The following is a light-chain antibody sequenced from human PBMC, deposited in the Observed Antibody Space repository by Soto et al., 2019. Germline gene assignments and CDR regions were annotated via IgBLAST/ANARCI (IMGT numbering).Light chain of an antibody. J-gene: IGLJ2*01. Sequence: QSALTQPASVSGSPGQSIAISCTGTSSDVGAYDYVSWYQQHPGEAPKVKIYDVSHRPSGVSDRFSGSKSGNTASLTISGLQAEDEADSYCSSYAKSGSVVFGGGTKLTVL. V-gene: IGLV2-14*01. CDR3: SSYAKSGSVV. CDR2: DVS. CDR1: SSDVGAYDY.